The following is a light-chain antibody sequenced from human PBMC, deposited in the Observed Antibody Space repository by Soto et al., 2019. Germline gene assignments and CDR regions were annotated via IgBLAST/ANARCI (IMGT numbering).Light chain of an antibody. CDR2: GAS. Sequence: EIGLTQSPGTLSLSSGERATLSLRASQSVSNNYLAWYQQKPGQAPRLLIYGASNRATGIPDRFSGSGSGTDFTLTISRLGPEDFAVYYCQQYSSYPLTFGGGTKVDI. J-gene: IGKJ4*01. V-gene: IGKV3-20*01. CDR3: QQYSSYPLT. CDR1: QSVSNNY.